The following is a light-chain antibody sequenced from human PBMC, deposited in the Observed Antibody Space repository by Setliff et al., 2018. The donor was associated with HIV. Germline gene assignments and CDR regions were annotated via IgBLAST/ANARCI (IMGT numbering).Light chain of an antibody. CDR2: EVT. J-gene: IGLJ1*01. V-gene: IGLV2-14*01. Sequence: SALTQPASVSGSPGQSITISCTGTSSDVGDYNFVSWYQQHPGKAPKLMIYEVTNRPSGVSNRFSGSKSDNTASLTISGLQAEDEADYYCSSYAGSSTFVFGTGTKVTVL. CDR3: SSYAGSSTFV. CDR1: SSDVGDYNF.